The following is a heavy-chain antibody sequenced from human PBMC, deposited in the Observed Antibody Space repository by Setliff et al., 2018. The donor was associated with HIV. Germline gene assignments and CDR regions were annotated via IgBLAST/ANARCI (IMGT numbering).Heavy chain of an antibody. CDR3: ATVTMVRLIGVYHMDV. J-gene: IGHJ6*03. CDR2: VYYSGST. CDR1: GASSIYF. Sequence: SETLSLTCTVSGASSIYFWGWIRQPPGKGLEWIGSVYYSGSTYYNPSLKSRVTISMDTSKNQFSLKLNSVTAADTAVYYCATVTMVRLIGVYHMDVWGKGTPVTVSS. D-gene: IGHD3-10*01. V-gene: IGHV4-39*07.